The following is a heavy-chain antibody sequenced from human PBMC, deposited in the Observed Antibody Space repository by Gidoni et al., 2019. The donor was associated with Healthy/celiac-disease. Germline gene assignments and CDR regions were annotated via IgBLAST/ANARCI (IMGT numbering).Heavy chain of an antibody. CDR2: INPNSGGT. V-gene: IGHV1-2*02. CDR3: ARDGRYCSSTSCPYYYYYGMDV. J-gene: IGHJ6*02. D-gene: IGHD2-2*01. Sequence: QVQLVQSGAEVKKPGSSVKVSCKAPGYTFTAYSMHWVRQAPGQGLEWMGWINPNSGGTNYAQKFQGRVTMTRDTSISTAYMELSRLRSDDTAVYYCARDGRYCSSTSCPYYYYYGMDVWGQGTTVTVSS. CDR1: GYTFTAYS.